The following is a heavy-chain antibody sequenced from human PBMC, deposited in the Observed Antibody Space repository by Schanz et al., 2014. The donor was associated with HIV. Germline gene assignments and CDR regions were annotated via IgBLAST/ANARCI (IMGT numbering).Heavy chain of an antibody. CDR3: ARDRVSGSSSSSWFDP. CDR1: GFAFSSSW. Sequence: EVQLVESGGGLVQPGKSLRLSCAASGFAFSSSWMHWVRQTPGKGLEWVSSISWNSGIIGYADSVKGRFSISRDNAKNSLYLQIISLTAEDTAMYYCARDRVSGSSSSSWFDPWGQGTLVTVSS. J-gene: IGHJ5*02. D-gene: IGHD6-6*01. CDR2: ISWNSGII. V-gene: IGHV3-9*01.